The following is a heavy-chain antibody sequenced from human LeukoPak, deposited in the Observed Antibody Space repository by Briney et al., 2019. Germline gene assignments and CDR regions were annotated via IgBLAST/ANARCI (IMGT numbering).Heavy chain of an antibody. V-gene: IGHV1-69*05. Sequence: ASVKVSCKASGGTFSSYAISWVRQAPGQELEWMGGIIPIFGTANYAQKFQGRVTITTDESTSTAYMELSSLRSEDTAVYYCARAGYYDSSGYEDYYYYYYMDVWGKGTTVTVSS. D-gene: IGHD3-22*01. CDR2: IIPIFGTA. CDR3: ARAGYYDSSGYEDYYYYYYMDV. CDR1: GGTFSSYA. J-gene: IGHJ6*03.